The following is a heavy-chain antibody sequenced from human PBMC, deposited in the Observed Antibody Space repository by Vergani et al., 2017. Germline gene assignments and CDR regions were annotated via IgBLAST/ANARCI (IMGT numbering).Heavy chain of an antibody. V-gene: IGHV3-30*18. Sequence: QVQLVESGGGVVQPGRSLRLSCAASGFTFSSYGMHWVRQAPGKGLEWVAVISYDGSNKYYADSVKGRFTISRDNSKNTLYLQMSSLRAEDTAVYYCVKDDYYDSSGYPGNWGQGTLVTVSS. CDR3: VKDDYYDSSGYPGN. CDR1: GFTFSSYG. J-gene: IGHJ4*02. D-gene: IGHD3-22*01. CDR2: ISYDGSNK.